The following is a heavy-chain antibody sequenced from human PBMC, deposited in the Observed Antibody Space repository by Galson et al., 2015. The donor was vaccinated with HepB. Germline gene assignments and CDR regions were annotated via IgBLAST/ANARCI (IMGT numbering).Heavy chain of an antibody. CDR1: GFTFSAYG. CDR2: ISNDGKNK. Sequence: SLRLSCAASGFTFSAYGMHWVRQAPGKGLESVAVISNDGKNKNYADSLRGRFTISRDNPKNTLSLQMNSLRTEDTAVYYCARRRCTGGSCYSDYWGQGTLATVSS. CDR3: ARRRCTGGSCYSDY. J-gene: IGHJ4*02. D-gene: IGHD2-8*02. V-gene: IGHV3-30*04.